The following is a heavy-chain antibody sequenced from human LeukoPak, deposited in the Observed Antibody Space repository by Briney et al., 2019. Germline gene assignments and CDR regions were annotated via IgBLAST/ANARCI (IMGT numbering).Heavy chain of an antibody. CDR2: IWYDGSNK. CDR1: GFTFSSYG. D-gene: IGHD3-22*01. V-gene: IGHV3-33*01. Sequence: PGGSLRLSCAASGFTFSSYGMHWVRQAPGKGLEWVAVIWYDGSNKYYADSVEGRFTISRDNSKNTLYLQMNSLRAEDTAVYYCARDREPYYYDSSGYYNWFDPWGQGTLVTVSS. J-gene: IGHJ5*02. CDR3: ARDREPYYYDSSGYYNWFDP.